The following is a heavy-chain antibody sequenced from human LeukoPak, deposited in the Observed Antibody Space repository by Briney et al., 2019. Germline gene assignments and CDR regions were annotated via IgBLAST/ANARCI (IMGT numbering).Heavy chain of an antibody. CDR3: AKSIPATGDY. CDR2: VTSSGSNT. V-gene: IGHV3-23*01. Sequence: GGSLRLSCAVSGFTFSSYAMSWVRQAPGKGLEWVSVVTSSGSNTYYADSVKGRFTISRDNSKNTLYLQMNSLRAEDTAAYYCAKSIPATGDYWGQGTLVTVSS. D-gene: IGHD1-1*01. CDR1: GFTFSSYA. J-gene: IGHJ4*02.